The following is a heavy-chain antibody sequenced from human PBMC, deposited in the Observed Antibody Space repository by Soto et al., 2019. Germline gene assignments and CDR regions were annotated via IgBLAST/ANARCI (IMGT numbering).Heavy chain of an antibody. CDR1: GFTFRTYG. V-gene: IGHV3-33*01. D-gene: IGHD1-26*01. CDR3: ARDQRSSVGTTRGYMDV. CDR2: IKHDGSKK. Sequence: QVQLVESGGGVVQPGRSLRLSCAASGFTFRTYGMHWVRQAPGKGLEWVAVIKHDGSKKDYAYSVKGRFTISRDNAKNTLYLQMNSLRDEETAVYYCARDQRSSVGTTRGYMDVWGQGTTVTVSS. J-gene: IGHJ6*02.